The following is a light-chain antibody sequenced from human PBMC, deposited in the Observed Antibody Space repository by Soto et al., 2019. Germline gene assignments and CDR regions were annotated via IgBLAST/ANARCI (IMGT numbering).Light chain of an antibody. J-gene: IGKJ5*01. CDR2: GAS. Sequence: EIVMTQSPATLSVSPGERATLSCRASQSVGSSYLAWYQQKPGQAPRLLIYGASSRATGIPDRFSGSGSGTDFTLTISRLEPEDFAVYYCQQYGSSLITFGQGTRLEI. CDR1: QSVGSSY. CDR3: QQYGSSLIT. V-gene: IGKV3-20*01.